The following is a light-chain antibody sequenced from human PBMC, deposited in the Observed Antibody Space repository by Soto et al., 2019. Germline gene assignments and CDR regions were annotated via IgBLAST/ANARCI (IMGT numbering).Light chain of an antibody. J-gene: IGKJ4*01. CDR1: PSVSGY. CDR3: QQRRNWPYLT. CDR2: DAS. Sequence: EIVLTQSPDTLSLSPGERATLSCRASPSVSGYLGWYQQKPGQDPRLLIYDASNRAYGVPARFRGSGSGTNFTLSIASLEPEDFAVDYCQQRRNWPYLTFGGGTRV. V-gene: IGKV3-11*01.